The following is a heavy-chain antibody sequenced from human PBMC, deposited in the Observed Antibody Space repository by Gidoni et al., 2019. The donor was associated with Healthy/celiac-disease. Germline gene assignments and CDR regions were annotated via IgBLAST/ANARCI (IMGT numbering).Heavy chain of an antibody. CDR3: ARGVIVGALNWFDP. D-gene: IGHD1-26*01. Sequence: QVQLQESGSGLVKPSETLYRTCTVSGGPISSYYWSWIRQPPGKGLEWIGYIYYSGSTTYNPSLKSRVTISVDTSKNQFSLKLSSVTAADTAVYYCARGVIVGALNWFDPWGQGTLVTVSS. V-gene: IGHV4-59*01. J-gene: IGHJ5*02. CDR2: IYYSGST. CDR1: GGPISSYY.